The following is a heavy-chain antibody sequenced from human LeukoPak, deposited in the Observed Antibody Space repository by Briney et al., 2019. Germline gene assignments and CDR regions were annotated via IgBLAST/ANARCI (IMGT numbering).Heavy chain of an antibody. D-gene: IGHD2-21*02. CDR3: VRGDEGIDVTGGPSES. CDR1: GYTFTDYY. Sequence: ASVKVSCKTSGYTFTDYYIHWVRQARGQGLEWMGWINPNTIVTNYAQKFRGRVTMTRDTAINTVYMYLTSLSSDDTAVYYCVRGDEGIDVTGGPSESWGQGTLVTVSS. J-gene: IGHJ5*02. V-gene: IGHV1-2*02. CDR2: INPNTIVT.